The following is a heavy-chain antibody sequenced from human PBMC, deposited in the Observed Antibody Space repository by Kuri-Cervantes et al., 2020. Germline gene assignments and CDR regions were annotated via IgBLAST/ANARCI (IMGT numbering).Heavy chain of an antibody. V-gene: IGHV3-21*01. CDR2: ISSSSSYI. J-gene: IGHJ4*02. CDR3: AKGARAVAGMYYFDY. D-gene: IGHD6-19*01. Sequence: GESLKISCAASGFTFSSYSMNWVRQAPGKGLEWVSSISSSSSYIYYADSVKGRFTISRDNAKNSLYLQMNSLRAEDTAVYYCAKGARAVAGMYYFDYWGQGTLVTVSS. CDR1: GFTFSSYS.